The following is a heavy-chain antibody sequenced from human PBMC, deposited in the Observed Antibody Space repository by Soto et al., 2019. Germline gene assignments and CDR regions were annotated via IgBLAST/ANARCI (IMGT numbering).Heavy chain of an antibody. CDR3: ARQVPAAIRHGWFDP. CDR1: GGSISRRTYY. Sequence: PSETLSLTCTVSGGSISRRTYYWGWIRQPPGKGLEWIGSIYYSGSTYYRPSLKSRVTISVDTSKNQFSLKLSSVTAADTAVYYCARQVPAAIRHGWFDPWGQGTLVTVSS. J-gene: IGHJ5*02. CDR2: IYYSGST. V-gene: IGHV4-39*01. D-gene: IGHD2-2*02.